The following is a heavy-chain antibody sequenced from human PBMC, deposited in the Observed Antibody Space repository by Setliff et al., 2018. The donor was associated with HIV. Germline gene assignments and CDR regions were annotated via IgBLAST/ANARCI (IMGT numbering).Heavy chain of an antibody. CDR2: IYYTGTT. Sequence: SETLSLTCTVSDDSISSYYWSWIRQPPGKGLEWIGYIYYTGTTKYNPSLKSRVTISIDTSKNQFPLKLTSVTAADTAVYYCAREWLQHTGDDAFDVWGKGTMVTVSS. V-gene: IGHV4-59*01. D-gene: IGHD5-12*01. CDR3: AREWLQHTGDDAFDV. J-gene: IGHJ3*01. CDR1: DDSISSYY.